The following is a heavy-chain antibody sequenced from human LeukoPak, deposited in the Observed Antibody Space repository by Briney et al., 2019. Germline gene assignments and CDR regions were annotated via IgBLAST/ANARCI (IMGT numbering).Heavy chain of an antibody. CDR1: GFTFGDYA. J-gene: IGHJ6*03. V-gene: IGHV3-49*04. Sequence: PGGSLRLSCTASGFTFGDYAMSWVRQAPGKGLEWVGFIRSKAYGGTTEYAASVKGRFTISRDDSKSIAYLQMNSLKTEDAAVYYCTRIAYYYGSGSLKEGRALYYYYYMDVWGKGTTVTISS. CDR3: TRIAYYYGSGSLKEGRALYYYYYMDV. D-gene: IGHD3-10*01. CDR2: IRSKAYGGTT.